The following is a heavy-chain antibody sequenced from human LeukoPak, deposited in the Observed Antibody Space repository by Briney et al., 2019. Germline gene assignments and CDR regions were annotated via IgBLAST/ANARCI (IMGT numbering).Heavy chain of an antibody. CDR1: GFTFSSYW. Sequence: GGSLRLSCAASGFTFSSYWIHWVRQAPGKGLVWVSRINSGGSSTSYADSVKGRFTTSRDYAKNTVYLQMNSLRVEDTAVYYCTPLGDVVLPSAVRRGYWGQRTLVTVSS. D-gene: IGHD2-2*01. J-gene: IGHJ4*02. V-gene: IGHV3-74*01. CDR3: TPLGDVVLPSAVRRGY. CDR2: INSGGSST.